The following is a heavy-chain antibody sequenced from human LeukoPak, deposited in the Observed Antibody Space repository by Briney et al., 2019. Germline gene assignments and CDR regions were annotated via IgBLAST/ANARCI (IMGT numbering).Heavy chain of an antibody. D-gene: IGHD2-2*01. Sequence: PGGSLRLSCAASGFTSSSYAMSWVRQAPGKGLEWVSGISNSGGGTDYADSVRGRFTISRDNSKNTLFLQMNSLRAEDTAVYYCAKAGCSSNTCYDAFDIWGQGTMVTVSS. J-gene: IGHJ3*02. V-gene: IGHV3-23*01. CDR3: AKAGCSSNTCYDAFDI. CDR2: ISNSGGGT. CDR1: GFTSSSYA.